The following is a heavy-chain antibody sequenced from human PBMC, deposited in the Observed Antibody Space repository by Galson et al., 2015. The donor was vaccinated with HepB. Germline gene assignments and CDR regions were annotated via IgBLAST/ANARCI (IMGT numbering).Heavy chain of an antibody. CDR3: AKVFHEKTDGWYRQALYYFDS. D-gene: IGHD6-19*01. Sequence: SLRLSCAASGFTFRNYAMSRVRQAPGKGLEWVSAITPSGDNTYSADSVKGRFTISRDNSQNTLFLQMNSLRADDTAIYFCAKVFHEKTDGWYRQALYYFDSWGQGTRVTVSS. CDR2: ITPSGDNT. V-gene: IGHV3-23*01. J-gene: IGHJ4*02. CDR1: GFTFRNYA.